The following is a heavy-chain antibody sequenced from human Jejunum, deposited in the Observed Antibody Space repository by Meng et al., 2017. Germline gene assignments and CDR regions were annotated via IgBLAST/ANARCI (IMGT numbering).Heavy chain of an antibody. CDR1: GFTFSSYS. Sequence: GGSLRLSCAASGFTFSSYSMSWVRQAPGKGLQVVSAIAGNGDSPEYADSVKGRFTISRDNSKNTLYLQMSSLRDEDTAVYYCAKPTITMFRGGRGMDVWAKGPRSPSP. V-gene: IGHV3-23*01. J-gene: IGHJ6*02. D-gene: IGHD3-10*01. CDR3: AKPTITMFRGGRGMDV. CDR2: IAGNGDSP.